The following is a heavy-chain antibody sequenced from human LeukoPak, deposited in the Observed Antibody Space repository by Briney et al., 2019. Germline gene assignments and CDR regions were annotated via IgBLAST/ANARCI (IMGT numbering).Heavy chain of an antibody. CDR3: ARTMVRGVFDY. J-gene: IGHJ4*02. D-gene: IGHD3-10*01. Sequence: SVTLSLTCTVSGGPISRGDYYWRWVRQPPGKGLVWIGYIDYTGSTNYNPPLESPVTISVDTSKSQFSLKEYSVTAADTAVYYCARTMVRGVFDYWGQGNLVTVSS. CDR1: GGPISRGDYY. CDR2: IDYTGST. V-gene: IGHV4-30-4*01.